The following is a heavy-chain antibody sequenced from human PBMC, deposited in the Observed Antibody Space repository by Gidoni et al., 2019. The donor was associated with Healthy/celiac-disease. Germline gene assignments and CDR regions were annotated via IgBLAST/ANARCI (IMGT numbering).Heavy chain of an antibody. Sequence: QVKLVESGGGVVQPGRYLRLSCAASGLAISSYVMHWVRQAPGKGLEWVAVRSYEGSNKYYSDSVKGRFTISIDNSKNTLYLQMNSLRAEDTAVYYCAKDSARGYDYVWGSYPSDYWGQGTLVTVSS. D-gene: IGHD3-16*02. CDR3: AKDSARGYDYVWGSYPSDY. CDR1: GLAISSYV. CDR2: RSYEGSNK. V-gene: IGHV3-30*18. J-gene: IGHJ4*02.